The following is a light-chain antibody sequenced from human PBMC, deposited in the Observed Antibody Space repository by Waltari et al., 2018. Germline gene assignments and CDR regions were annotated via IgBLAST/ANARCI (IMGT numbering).Light chain of an antibody. CDR3: QSYDSSLSGRV. V-gene: IGLV1-40*01. CDR1: SSNIGAGFE. J-gene: IGLJ3*02. Sequence: QSVLTQPPSVSGAPGQRVTISCTGTSSNIGAGFEVFWYQQLPGSAPKLLIFASYTPSSVVPDRISGSTSGTSASLAITGLQAEDEADYYCQSYDSSLSGRVFGGGTRLTVL. CDR2: ASY.